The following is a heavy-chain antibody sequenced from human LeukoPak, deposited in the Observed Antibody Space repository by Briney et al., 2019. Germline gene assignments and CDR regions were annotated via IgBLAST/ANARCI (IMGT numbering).Heavy chain of an antibody. CDR1: GGSISSSDC. Sequence: SETLSLTCAVSGGSISSSDCWNWVRQPPGKGLEWIGEIYHSGSTNYNPSLKSRGTISVDKSKNQISLKLSSVTAADTAVYYCASSGYFKYFDYWGQGTLVTVSS. CDR3: ASSGYFKYFDY. D-gene: IGHD3-22*01. J-gene: IGHJ4*02. CDR2: IYHSGST. V-gene: IGHV4-4*02.